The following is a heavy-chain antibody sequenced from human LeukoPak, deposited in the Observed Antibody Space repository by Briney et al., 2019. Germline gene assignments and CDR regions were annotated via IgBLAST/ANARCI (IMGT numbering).Heavy chain of an antibody. CDR3: ARGRAPTSPRYFDY. CDR2: INHSGST. V-gene: IGHV4-34*01. CDR1: GGSFSGYY. J-gene: IGHJ4*02. Sequence: PSETLSLTCAVYGGSFSGYYWSWIRQPPGKGLEWIGEINHSGSTNYNPSLKSRVTISVDTSKNQFSLKLSSVTAADTAVYYCARGRAPTSPRYFDYWGQGTLVTVSS.